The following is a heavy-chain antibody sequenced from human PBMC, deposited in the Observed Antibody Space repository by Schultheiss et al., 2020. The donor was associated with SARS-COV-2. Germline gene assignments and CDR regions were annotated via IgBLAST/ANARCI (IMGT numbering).Heavy chain of an antibody. D-gene: IGHD5-18*01. Sequence: SQTLSLTCTVSGDPISSSSYYWGWIRQPPGKGLEWIGYISYSGSTNYNPSLKSRVTVSVDTSKNQFSLKLRSVTPADTAVYFCARDGYSYGTFGYWGQGTLVTVSS. CDR3: ARDGYSYGTFGY. CDR2: ISYSGST. V-gene: IGHV4-61*01. J-gene: IGHJ4*02. CDR1: GDPISSSSYY.